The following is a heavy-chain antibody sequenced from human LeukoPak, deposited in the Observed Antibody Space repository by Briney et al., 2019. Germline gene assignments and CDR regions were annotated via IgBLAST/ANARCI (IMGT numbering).Heavy chain of an antibody. D-gene: IGHD6-13*01. CDR1: GGTFSSYA. J-gene: IGHJ4*02. Sequence: ASVKVSCKASGGTFSSYAISWVRQATGQGLEWMGWMNPNSGNTGYAQKFQGRVTITRNTSISTAYMELSSLRSEDTAVYYCARGIAAAADVFDYWGQGTLVTVSS. CDR2: MNPNSGNT. CDR3: ARGIAAAADVFDY. V-gene: IGHV1-8*03.